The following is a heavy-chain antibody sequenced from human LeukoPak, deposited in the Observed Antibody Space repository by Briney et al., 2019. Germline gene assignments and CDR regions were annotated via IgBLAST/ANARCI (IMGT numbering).Heavy chain of an antibody. CDR2: IWYDGSNK. Sequence: GGSLRLSCAASGFTFSTYGMHWVRQPPGKGLEWVAVIWYDGSNKYYADSVKGRFTISRDNSKNTLYLQMNSLRAEDTAVYYCARDVGSFSNYYDSSGYWGQGTLVTVSS. J-gene: IGHJ4*02. V-gene: IGHV3-33*01. D-gene: IGHD3-22*01. CDR3: ARDVGSFSNYYDSSGY. CDR1: GFTFSTYG.